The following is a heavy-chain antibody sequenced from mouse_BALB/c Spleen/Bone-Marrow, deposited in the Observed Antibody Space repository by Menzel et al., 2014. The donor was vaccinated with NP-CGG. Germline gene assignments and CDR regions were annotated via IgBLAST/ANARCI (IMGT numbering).Heavy chain of an antibody. CDR3: ARRGDYYGAMDY. CDR2: INPTNGRS. Sequence: SGAELVKPGASVKLSCKASGYIFTNYWMHWVKQRPGQGLSWIGEINPTNGRSNYNEKFKSKATLTVDKSSSTAYMQLSGLTSEDSAVYYCARRGDYYGAMDYWGQGTSVTVSS. J-gene: IGHJ4*01. V-gene: IGHV1S81*02. CDR1: GYIFTNYW. D-gene: IGHD1-1*01.